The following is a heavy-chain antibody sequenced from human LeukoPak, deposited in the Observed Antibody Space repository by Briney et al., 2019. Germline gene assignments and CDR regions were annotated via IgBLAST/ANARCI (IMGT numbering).Heavy chain of an antibody. CDR1: GYTFTGYY. D-gene: IGHD2-15*01. J-gene: IGHJ4*02. CDR3: ARDMELGYCSGGSCYSGALEDY. Sequence: ASVKVSCKASGYTFTGYYMHWVRQAPGQGLEWMGWINPNSGGTNYAQKFQGRVTMTRDTSISTAYMELSRLRSDDTAVYYCARDMELGYCSGGSCYSGALEDYWGQGTLVTVSS. V-gene: IGHV1-2*02. CDR2: INPNSGGT.